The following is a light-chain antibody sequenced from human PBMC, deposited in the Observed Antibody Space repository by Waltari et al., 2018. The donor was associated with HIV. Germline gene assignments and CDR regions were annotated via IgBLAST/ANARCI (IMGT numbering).Light chain of an antibody. J-gene: IGLJ3*02. V-gene: IGLV2-8*01. Sequence: QSALTQPPSASGPPGQSVTIPCTGTSSDVAGSKNVSWYQQHPSKAPKLMIYEVNRPPSGVPDRFSGSKSANTASLTVSGLQADDEADYYCNSDAGSNNWVFGGGTKLTVL. CDR3: NSDAGSNNWV. CDR2: EVN. CDR1: SSDVAGSKN.